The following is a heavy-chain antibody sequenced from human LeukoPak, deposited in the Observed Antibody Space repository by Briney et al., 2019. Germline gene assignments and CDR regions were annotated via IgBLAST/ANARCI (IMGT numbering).Heavy chain of an antibody. D-gene: IGHD3-9*01. CDR3: ARVAQDYDILTGYYIYWFDP. J-gene: IGHJ5*02. CDR1: GGSISSGGYS. Sequence: SQTLSLTCAVSGGSISSGGYSWSWIRQPPGKGLEWIGYIYHSGSTYYNPSLKSRVTISVDGSKNQFSLKLSSVTAADTAVYYCARVAQDYDILTGYYIYWFDPWGQGTLVTVSS. CDR2: IYHSGST. V-gene: IGHV4-30-2*01.